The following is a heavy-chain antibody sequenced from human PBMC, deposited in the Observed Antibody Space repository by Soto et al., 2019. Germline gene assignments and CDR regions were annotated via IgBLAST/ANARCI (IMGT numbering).Heavy chain of an antibody. Sequence: PWETVSLTCTVSGGSISSGDYYWSWSRQAPGKGLEWIGYIYYSGSTYYNPSLKSRVTISVDTSKNPFTLNVRSVTAADTAVYYCASEDLNYYDSSGYFYWGQGTLLTVSS. CDR1: GGSISSGDYY. D-gene: IGHD3-22*01. CDR3: ASEDLNYYDSSGYFY. J-gene: IGHJ4*02. V-gene: IGHV4-30-4*01. CDR2: IYYSGST.